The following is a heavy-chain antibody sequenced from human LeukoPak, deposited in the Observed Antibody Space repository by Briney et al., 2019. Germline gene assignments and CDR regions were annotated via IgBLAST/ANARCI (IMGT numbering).Heavy chain of an antibody. D-gene: IGHD3-10*02. Sequence: GGSLRLSCAASGFTFSSYELNWVRQAPGKGLEWVSYITSSGSTIYYADSVKGRFTISRDNAKNSLYLQMNSLRAEDTAVYYCAELGITMIGGVWGKGTTVTISS. V-gene: IGHV3-48*03. CDR2: ITSSGSTI. J-gene: IGHJ6*04. CDR3: AELGITMIGGV. CDR1: GFTFSSYE.